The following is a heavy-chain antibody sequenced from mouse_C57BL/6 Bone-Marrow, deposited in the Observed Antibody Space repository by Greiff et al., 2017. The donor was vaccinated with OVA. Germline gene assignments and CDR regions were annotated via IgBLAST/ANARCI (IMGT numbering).Heavy chain of an antibody. V-gene: IGHV3-8*01. CDR1: GYSITSDY. Sequence: VQLKESGPGLAKPSQTLSLTCSVTGYSITSDYWNWIRKFPGNKLEYMGYISYSGSTYYNPSLKSRISITRDTSKNQYYLQLNSVTTEDTATYYCAREHYYGSSYEGGYYFDYWGQGTTLTVSS. CDR2: ISYSGST. D-gene: IGHD1-1*01. CDR3: AREHYYGSSYEGGYYFDY. J-gene: IGHJ2*01.